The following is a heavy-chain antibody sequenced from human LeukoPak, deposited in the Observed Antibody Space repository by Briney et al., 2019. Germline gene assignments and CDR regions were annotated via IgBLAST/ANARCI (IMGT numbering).Heavy chain of an antibody. J-gene: IGHJ4*02. D-gene: IGHD6-19*01. CDR2: ISSSSSYI. Sequence: GGSLRLSCAASGFTFSSYSMNWVRQAPGKGPEWVSSISSSSSYIYYADSVKGRFTISRDNAKTSLYLQMNSLRAEDTAVYYCASARGIAVAGTDALGFDYWGQGTLVTVSS. V-gene: IGHV3-21*01. CDR1: GFTFSSYS. CDR3: ASARGIAVAGTDALGFDY.